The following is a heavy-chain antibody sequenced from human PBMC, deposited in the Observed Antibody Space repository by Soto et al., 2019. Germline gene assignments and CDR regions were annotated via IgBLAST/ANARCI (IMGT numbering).Heavy chain of an antibody. CDR2: IKPSGGGT. Sequence: ASVKVSCKASGYTFTSYYLHWVRQAPGQGLERMGIIKPSGGGTTYAPRFQDRVTMTRDTSTSTVYMELSSLRSEDTAIYYCARGEYCIRTSCYYYGMDVWGQGTTVT. V-gene: IGHV1-46*01. J-gene: IGHJ6*02. CDR1: GYTFTSYY. CDR3: ARGEYCIRTSCYYYGMDV. D-gene: IGHD2-2*01.